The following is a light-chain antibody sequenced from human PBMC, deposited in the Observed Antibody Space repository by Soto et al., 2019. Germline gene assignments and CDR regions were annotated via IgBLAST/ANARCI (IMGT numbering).Light chain of an antibody. V-gene: IGKV1-39*01. CDR2: AAS. J-gene: IGKJ4*01. CDR3: QQSCSTLT. Sequence: DIQMTQSPSSLSASVGDRVTITCRASQSISSYLNWYQQKPGKAPKLLIYAASSLQSGVPSRFSGSGSGTDFTLTISSLQPEDFATYYCQQSCSTLTFGGGTKVDIK. CDR1: QSISSY.